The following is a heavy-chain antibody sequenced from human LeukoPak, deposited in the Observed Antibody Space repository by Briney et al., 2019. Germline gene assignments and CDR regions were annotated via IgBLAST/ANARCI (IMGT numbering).Heavy chain of an antibody. V-gene: IGHV4-30-4*08. Sequence: SETLSLTCTVSGGSISSGDYFWSWIRQPPGKGLEWIGYIYYSGSTYYNPSLKSRVTISVDTSKNQFSLKLSSVTAADTAVYYCATVAATPVRFDPWGQGTLVTVSS. J-gene: IGHJ5*02. CDR2: IYYSGST. CDR1: GGSISSGDYF. D-gene: IGHD2-15*01. CDR3: ATVAATPVRFDP.